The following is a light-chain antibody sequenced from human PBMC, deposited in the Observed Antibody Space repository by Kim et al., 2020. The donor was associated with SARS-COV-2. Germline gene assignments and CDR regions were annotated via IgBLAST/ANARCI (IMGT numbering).Light chain of an antibody. V-gene: IGLV2-11*01. J-gene: IGLJ3*02. CDR2: DVN. CDR3: CSFGSPYIFRM. CDR1: SNDNYGSYY. Sequence: QSAPTQPRSVSGSPGQSVTISCSGISNDNYGSYYVSWYQQHPGRAPKVMIYDVNKRPSGVPDRFSGSRSGNTASLTISELQAEDEADYYCCSFGSPYIFRMFGGGTQLTVL.